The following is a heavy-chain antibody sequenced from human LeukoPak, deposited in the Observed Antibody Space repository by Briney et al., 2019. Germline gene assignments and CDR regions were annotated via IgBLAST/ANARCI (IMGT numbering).Heavy chain of an antibody. D-gene: IGHD6-13*01. Sequence: ASVKVSCKASGYTFTSYGISWVRQAPGQGLEWMGWIGAYNGDTNYAQKLQGRVTMTTDTSTGKAYMELRSLRSDDTAVYYCAREGRSSSWAGRYSYYYMDVWGKGTTVTVSS. CDR1: GYTFTSYG. CDR2: IGAYNGDT. CDR3: AREGRSSSWAGRYSYYYMDV. V-gene: IGHV1-18*01. J-gene: IGHJ6*03.